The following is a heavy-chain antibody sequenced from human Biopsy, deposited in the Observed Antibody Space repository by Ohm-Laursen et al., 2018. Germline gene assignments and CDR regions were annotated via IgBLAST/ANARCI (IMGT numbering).Heavy chain of an antibody. Sequence: TLSLTCTVSGGFISSSSYYWGWIRQSAGQGLEWIGRIHTSGSTNHNLSLKSRVTMSVDTSKNQYSLKLRSVTAADTAVYYCARGTGKYYVYDAFDIWGQGTMVTVSS. CDR2: IHTSGST. V-gene: IGHV4-61*02. CDR3: ARGTGKYYVYDAFDI. J-gene: IGHJ3*02. CDR1: GGFISSSSYY. D-gene: IGHD3/OR15-3a*01.